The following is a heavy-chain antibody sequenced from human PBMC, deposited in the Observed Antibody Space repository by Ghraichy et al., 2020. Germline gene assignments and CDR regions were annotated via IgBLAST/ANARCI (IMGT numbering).Heavy chain of an antibody. CDR3: VREVYCSGGSGYCRAFDI. J-gene: IGHJ3*02. V-gene: IGHV4-31*03. D-gene: IGHD2-15*01. CDR2: IYYSGST. CDR1: GGSISSGGYY. Sequence: SETLSLTCTVSGGSISSGGYYWSWIRQHPGKGLEWIGYIYYSGSTYYNPSLKSRVTISQDTSKNQFSLKVTSVTAADTAVYYCVREVYCSGGSGYCRAFDIWGQGTMVTVSS.